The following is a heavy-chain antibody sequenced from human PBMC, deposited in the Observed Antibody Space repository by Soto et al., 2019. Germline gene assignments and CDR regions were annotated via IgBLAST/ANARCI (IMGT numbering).Heavy chain of an antibody. Sequence: PGGSLRLSCADSGFSFSSYSMRWVRQTPGKGLEWVSAITATGDRTYYADSVTGRFTISRDNSKKTHYLQMTSLRAEDTAIYYCATMNGYFEYWGQGTPVTVSS. CDR2: ITATGDRT. CDR1: GFSFSSYS. D-gene: IGHD3-22*01. V-gene: IGHV3-23*01. J-gene: IGHJ4*02. CDR3: ATMNGYFEY.